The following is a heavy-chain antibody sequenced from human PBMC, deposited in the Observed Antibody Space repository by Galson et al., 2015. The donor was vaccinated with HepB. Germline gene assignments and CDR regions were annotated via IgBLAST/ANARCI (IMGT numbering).Heavy chain of an antibody. Sequence: SLRLSCAASGFSFSSYAMSWVRQAPGKGLEWVSGISGSGGSTHYADSVKGRFTISRDNSKNTLYLQMNSLRAEDTAVYYCVKVRGGYCSGGSCYYGLLVDWGQGTLVTVSS. D-gene: IGHD2-15*01. CDR1: GFSFSSYA. V-gene: IGHV3-23*01. CDR2: ISGSGGST. CDR3: VKVRGGYCSGGSCYYGLLVD. J-gene: IGHJ4*02.